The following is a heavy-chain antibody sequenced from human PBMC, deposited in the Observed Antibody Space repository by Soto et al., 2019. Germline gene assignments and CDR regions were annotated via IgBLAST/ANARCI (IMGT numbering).Heavy chain of an antibody. CDR3: ARGVPNTGYSCSWHENWFDP. CDR2: IYYSGST. Sequence: SSETLSLTCTVSGGSINYYYWNWIRKPPGKGLEWLGYIYYSGSTNYSPALKSRVTISVDTSKNQFSLKVTSVTAADTAVYYCARGVPNTGYSCSWHENWFDPWGQGTLVTVSS. V-gene: IGHV4-59*01. D-gene: IGHD6-13*01. J-gene: IGHJ5*02. CDR1: GGSINYYY.